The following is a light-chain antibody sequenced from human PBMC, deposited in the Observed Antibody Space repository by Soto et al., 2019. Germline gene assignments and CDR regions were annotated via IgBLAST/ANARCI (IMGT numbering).Light chain of an antibody. CDR3: QQYNRYWT. CDR2: TAS. V-gene: IGKV1-5*03. CDR1: QSISSW. J-gene: IGKJ1*01. Sequence: DIQMTQSPSTLSASVGDRVTITCRASQSISSWLAWYQQKPGKAPKLLIYTASSLESGVPSWFSGSGSGTEFTLTICSLQPDDFATYYCQQYNRYWTFGQGTKVDIK.